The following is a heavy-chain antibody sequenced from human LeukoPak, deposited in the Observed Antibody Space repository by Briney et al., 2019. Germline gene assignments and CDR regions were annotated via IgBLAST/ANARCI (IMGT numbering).Heavy chain of an antibody. CDR1: GFTFSSYA. J-gene: IGHJ4*02. CDR2: ISGSGGST. CDR3: AKDPHGRGYYYGSGSYNS. Sequence: GSLRLSCAASGFTFSSYAMSWVRQAPGKGLEWVSAISGSGGSTYYADSVKGRFTISRDNSKNTLYLQMNSLRAEDTAVYYCAKDPHGRGYYYGSGSYNSWGQGTLVTVSS. V-gene: IGHV3-23*01. D-gene: IGHD3-10*01.